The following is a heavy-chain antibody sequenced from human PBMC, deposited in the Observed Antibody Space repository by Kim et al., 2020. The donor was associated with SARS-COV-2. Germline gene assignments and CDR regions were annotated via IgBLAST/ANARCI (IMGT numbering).Heavy chain of an antibody. J-gene: IGHJ4*01. D-gene: IGHD1-26*01. Sequence: LSLTCAASGFTFSSYWMHWVRQAPGRGLEWVSRINSDGSITTYGDSMKGRFTTSRDNAQNTLYLQMHSLRAEDTAVYFCARRFYVLGSNDYWGHGTLVTVSS. V-gene: IGHV3-74*03. CDR1: GFTFSSYW. CDR2: INSDGSIT. CDR3: ARRFYVLGSNDY.